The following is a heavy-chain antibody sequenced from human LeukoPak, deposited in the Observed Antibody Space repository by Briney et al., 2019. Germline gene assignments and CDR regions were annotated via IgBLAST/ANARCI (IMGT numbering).Heavy chain of an antibody. CDR1: GGSFSGYY. CDR2: INHSGST. CDR3: ARARWLQLPDY. Sequence: SETLSLTCAVYGGSFSGYYWSWIRQPPGKGLEWIGEINHSGSTNYNPSLKSRVTISVDTSKNQFSLKLSPVTAADTAVYYCARARWLQLPDYWGQGTLVTVSS. D-gene: IGHD5-24*01. J-gene: IGHJ4*02. V-gene: IGHV4-34*01.